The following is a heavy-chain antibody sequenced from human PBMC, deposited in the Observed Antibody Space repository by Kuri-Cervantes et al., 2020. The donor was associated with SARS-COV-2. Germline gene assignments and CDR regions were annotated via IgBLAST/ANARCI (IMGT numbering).Heavy chain of an antibody. Sequence: SETLSLTCDVSGDSMNNGNWWTWVRQTPGKGLEWIGEIYHNGNTNYNPSLKSRVTISVDESKNQFSLKLNSVTAAYTAVYYCASLLLWQQFAHWGQGILVTVSS. D-gene: IGHD5-24*01. CDR3: ASLLLWQQFAH. J-gene: IGHJ4*02. CDR2: IYHNGNT. CDR1: GDSMNNGNW. V-gene: IGHV4-4*02.